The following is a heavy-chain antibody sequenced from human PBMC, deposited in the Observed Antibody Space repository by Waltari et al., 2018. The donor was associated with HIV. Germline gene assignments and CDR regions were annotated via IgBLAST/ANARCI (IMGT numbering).Heavy chain of an antibody. D-gene: IGHD2-2*01. V-gene: IGHV3-23*04. J-gene: IGHJ5*02. Sequence: EVQLVESGGGLVQPGGSLRLTCAASGFTFSSYAISRVRQAPGKGWFWCSGIRASGDKKNYADTGKDRITISSHNSKKTLYRKMNSLTSGNTAVNYCANIPADTIGRGWFDTWGKGTLVTVSS. CDR3: ANIPADTIGRGWFDT. CDR2: IRASGDKK. CDR1: GFTFSSYA.